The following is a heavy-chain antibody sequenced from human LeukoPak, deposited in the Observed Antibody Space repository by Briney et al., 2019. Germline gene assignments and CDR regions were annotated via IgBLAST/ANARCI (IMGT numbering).Heavy chain of an antibody. CDR3: ARVSGDILTGFDY. V-gene: IGHV4-31*03. CDR2: IYYSGST. D-gene: IGHD3-9*01. Sequence: PSETLSLTCTVSGGSISSSSYYWGWIRQPPGKGLEWIGYIYYSGSTYYNPSLKSRVTISVDTSKNQFSLKLSSVTAADTAVYYCARVSGDILTGFDYWGQGTLVTVSS. J-gene: IGHJ4*02. CDR1: GGSISSSSYY.